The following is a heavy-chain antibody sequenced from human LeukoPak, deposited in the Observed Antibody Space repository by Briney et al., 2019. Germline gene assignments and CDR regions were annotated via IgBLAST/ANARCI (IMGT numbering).Heavy chain of an antibody. CDR1: GFTFSNYG. V-gene: IGHV3-21*01. D-gene: IGHD3-3*01. CDR2: ISSSSSYI. Sequence: GGSLRLSCAASGFTFSNYGMSWVRQAPGKGLEWVSSISSSSSYIYYADSVKGRFTISRDNAKNSLYLQMNSLRAEDTAVYYCARDDYDFWSVYYYYYMDVWGKGTTVTVSS. J-gene: IGHJ6*03. CDR3: ARDDYDFWSVYYYYYMDV.